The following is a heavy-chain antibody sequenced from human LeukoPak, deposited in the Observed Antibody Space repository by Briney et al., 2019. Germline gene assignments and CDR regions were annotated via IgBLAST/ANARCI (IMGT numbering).Heavy chain of an antibody. Sequence: SETLSLTCTVSGASINSYYWSWIRQPPWRGREGMGYISHSGTTNLNHSLRSRGTISVATSKTKSSLKLNYVTAADKAVYYCARARDYFDSRDYHHAAFDIWGQGTMVTVSP. CDR2: ISHSGTT. CDR1: GASINSYY. D-gene: IGHD3-22*01. V-gene: IGHV4-59*01. CDR3: ARARDYFDSRDYHHAAFDI. J-gene: IGHJ3*02.